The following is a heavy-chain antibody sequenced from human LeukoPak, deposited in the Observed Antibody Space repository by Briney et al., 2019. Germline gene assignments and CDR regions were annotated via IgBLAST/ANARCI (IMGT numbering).Heavy chain of an antibody. D-gene: IGHD2-8*02. CDR2: IKIRSTGT. CDR1: GFTFSSHA. V-gene: IGHV3-23*01. CDR3: ANLLGTMWPMWGLDV. Sequence: ARSLRPSCAVSGFTFSSHAMNWVRQAPGKWLEWIAAIKIRSTGTYNADSVKGRFTISRDDSKTTLYLQMNTLSVEDTAVYYCANLLGTMWPMWGLDVWGQGTTVTASS. J-gene: IGHJ6*02.